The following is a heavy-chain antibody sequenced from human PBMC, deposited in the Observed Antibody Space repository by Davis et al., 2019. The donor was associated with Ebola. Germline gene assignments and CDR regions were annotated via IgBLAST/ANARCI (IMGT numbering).Heavy chain of an antibody. J-gene: IGHJ4*02. CDR2: IIPVFRTA. Sequence: AASVKVSCKASGYTFTSYGISWVRQAPGQGLEWMGGIIPVFRTASYAQKFQGRVTITADESTRTAYMELDGLISEDTAVYYCAHLGPQRYCSGGGCHGYLDYWGQGTLVTVSS. CDR3: AHLGPQRYCSGGGCHGYLDY. V-gene: IGHV1-69*13. CDR1: GYTFTSYG. D-gene: IGHD2-15*01.